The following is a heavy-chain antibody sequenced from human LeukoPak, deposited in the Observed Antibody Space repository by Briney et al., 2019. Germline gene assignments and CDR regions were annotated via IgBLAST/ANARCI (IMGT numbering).Heavy chain of an antibody. D-gene: IGHD3-3*01. CDR3: ARDPYWSGSHYSDY. CDR2: ISSSSSII. J-gene: IGHJ4*02. CDR1: GFTLSSYS. Sequence: GGSLRLSCAASGFTLSSYSMNWVRQAPGKGLEWVSYISSSSSIIYYADSVKGRFTISRDNAKNSLYLQMNSLRAEDAAVYYCARDPYWSGSHYSDYWGQGTLVTVSS. V-gene: IGHV3-48*01.